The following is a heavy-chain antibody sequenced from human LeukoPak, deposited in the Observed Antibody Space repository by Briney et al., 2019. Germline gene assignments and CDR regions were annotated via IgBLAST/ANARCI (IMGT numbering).Heavy chain of an antibody. CDR2: ISGSGGST. D-gene: IGHD2-15*01. V-gene: IGHV3-23*01. J-gene: IGHJ4*02. Sequence: SXXLSCAASGFTFSSYAMSWVRQAPGKGLEWVSAISGSGGSTYYADSVKGRFTISRDNSKNTLYLQMNSLRAEDTAVYYCAKASIPYCSGGSCYFSWGQGTLVTVSS. CDR3: AKASIPYCSGGSCYFS. CDR1: GFTFSSYA.